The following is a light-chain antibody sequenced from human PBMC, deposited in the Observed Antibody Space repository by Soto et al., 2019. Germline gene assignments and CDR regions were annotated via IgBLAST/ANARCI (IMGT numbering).Light chain of an antibody. Sequence: QSVLTQPPSASGTPGQRVTISCSGSSSNIGSNTVNWYQQLPGTAPKLLIYGNNQRPSGVPDRFSGSKSGTSASLAISGLQSEDEADDYCATWDASLNGYVFGTGTKVTVL. J-gene: IGLJ1*01. CDR2: GNN. CDR3: ATWDASLNGYV. CDR1: SSNIGSNT. V-gene: IGLV1-44*01.